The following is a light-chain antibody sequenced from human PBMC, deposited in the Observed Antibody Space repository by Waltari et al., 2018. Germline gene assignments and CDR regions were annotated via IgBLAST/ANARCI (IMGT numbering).Light chain of an antibody. CDR1: RSDVGGYNF. CDR2: DVT. V-gene: IGLV2-11*01. Sequence: QSALTQPRSVSGSPGQSVTISCTGTRSDVGGYNFVSWYQQHPGTAPKLIISDVTKRPAGVPDRFSGSKSGNTASLTISGLQAEDEADYYCSSDAGNYVAFGGGTKLTVL. J-gene: IGLJ2*01. CDR3: SSDAGNYVA.